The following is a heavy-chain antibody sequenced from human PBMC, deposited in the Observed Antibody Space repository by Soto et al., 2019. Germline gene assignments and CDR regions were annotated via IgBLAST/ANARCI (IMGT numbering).Heavy chain of an antibody. V-gene: IGHV1-18*01. D-gene: IGHD3-3*01. CDR2: ISAYNGNT. J-gene: IGHJ4*02. CDR3: ARQRPSIFGTGEGVIDY. Sequence: QVQLVQSGAEVKKPGASVKVSCKASGYTFTSYGISWVRQAPGQGLERMGWISAYNGNTNYAQKLQGRVTMTTDTSRSTAYMELRSLRSEDTAVYYCARQRPSIFGTGEGVIDYWGQGTLVTVSS. CDR1: GYTFTSYG.